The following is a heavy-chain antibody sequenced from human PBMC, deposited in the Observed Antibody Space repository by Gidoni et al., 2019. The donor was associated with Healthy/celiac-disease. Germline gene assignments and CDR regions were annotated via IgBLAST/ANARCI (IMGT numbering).Heavy chain of an antibody. D-gene: IGHD2-15*01. CDR2: IRGSGGST. CDR3: AKARAIRGVVVAAPTGYYYYMDV. CDR1: GFTFSSYA. V-gene: IGHV3-23*01. Sequence: EVQLLASGGGLVQPGGSLRLSCAASGFTFSSYALSWVLQAPGKGLDGVVAIRGSGGSTYYADSVKGRFTISRDNSKNTLYLQMNSLRAEDTAVYYCAKARAIRGVVVAAPTGYYYYMDVWGKGTTVTVSS. J-gene: IGHJ6*03.